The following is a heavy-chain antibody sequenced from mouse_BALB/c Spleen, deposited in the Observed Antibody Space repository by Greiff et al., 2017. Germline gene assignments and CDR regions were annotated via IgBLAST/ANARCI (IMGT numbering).Heavy chain of an antibody. V-gene: IGHV2-6-7*01. D-gene: IGHD2-14*01. CDR1: GFSLTGYG. Sequence: VQLQQSGPGLVAPSQSLSITCTVSGFSLTGYGVNWVRQPPGKGLEWLGMIWGDGSTDYNSALKSRLSISKDNSKSQVFLKMNSLQTDDTARYYCAREGVRRTLAYWGQGTLVTVSA. CDR3: AREGVRRTLAY. J-gene: IGHJ3*01. CDR2: IWGDGST.